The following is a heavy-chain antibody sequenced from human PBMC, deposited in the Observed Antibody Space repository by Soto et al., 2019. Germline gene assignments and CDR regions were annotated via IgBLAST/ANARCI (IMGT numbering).Heavy chain of an antibody. CDR2: ISASGGST. J-gene: IGHJ4*02. CDR1: GFTFSSYA. Sequence: GGSLRLSCAASGFTFSSYAMNWVRQAPGKGLEWVSVISASGGSTYYADSVKGRFTISRDNSKNTVYLQMNSLRAEDTAVYYCTRVRLGSSRSSDYWGQGILVTVSS. D-gene: IGHD6-19*01. V-gene: IGHV3-23*01. CDR3: TRVRLGSSRSSDY.